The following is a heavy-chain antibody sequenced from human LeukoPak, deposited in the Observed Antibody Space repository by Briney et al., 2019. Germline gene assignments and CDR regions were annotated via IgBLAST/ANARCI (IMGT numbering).Heavy chain of an antibody. CDR3: AGYYGMDV. Sequence: GGSLRLSCAASGFTFSDYYMSWVRQAPGKGLEWVSVIYSGGSTYYSDSVKGRFTISRHNSKNTLYLQMNSLRAEDTAVYYCAGYYGMDVWGQGTTVTVSS. J-gene: IGHJ6*02. V-gene: IGHV3-53*04. CDR2: IYSGGST. CDR1: GFTFSDYY.